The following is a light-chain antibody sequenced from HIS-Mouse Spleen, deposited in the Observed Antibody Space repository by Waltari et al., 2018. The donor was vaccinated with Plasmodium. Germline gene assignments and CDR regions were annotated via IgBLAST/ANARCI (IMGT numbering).Light chain of an antibody. CDR1: ALPKQY. V-gene: IGLV3-25*03. J-gene: IGLJ3*02. CDR2: KDS. Sequence: SYELTQPPSVSVSPGQTARITCSGDALPKQYAYWYQQKPGQAPVLVIYKDSVRPSGIPERVAGSSSGTTVTLTISGGQAEDEADYYCQSADSSGTPNWVFGGGTKLTVL. CDR3: QSADSSGTPNWV.